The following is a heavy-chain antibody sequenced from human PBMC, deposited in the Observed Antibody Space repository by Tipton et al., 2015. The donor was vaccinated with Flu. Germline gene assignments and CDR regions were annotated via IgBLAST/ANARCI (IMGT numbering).Heavy chain of an antibody. J-gene: IGHJ6*02. V-gene: IGHV1-69*01. CDR3: TKDWKPRGMGVPGGYYYSGLDV. D-gene: IGHD2-2*01. CDR2: IIPMFRAT. Sequence: QVQLVQSGAEVKKPGSSVKVSCKASGGTFSSFGISWVRQAPGQGLEWMGGIIPMFRATNYAQKFQGRVTITADEFTSTFYMELDSLRSEDTAVYYCTKDWKPRGMGVPGGYYYSGLDVWGQGTPVTVSS. CDR1: GGTFSSFG.